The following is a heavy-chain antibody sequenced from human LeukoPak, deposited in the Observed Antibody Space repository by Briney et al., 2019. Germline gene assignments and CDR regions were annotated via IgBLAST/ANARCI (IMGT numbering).Heavy chain of an antibody. J-gene: IGHJ3*02. V-gene: IGHV1-69*05. CDR3: ARHGGLTIFGVAQPGGAFDI. Sequence: SVKVSCKVSGDTFNTHAVSWVRQAPGQGPEWMGGVTPIFGTASYAQKFQGRLTMTTDESTSTAYMELSSLRSEDTAVYYCARHGGLTIFGVAQPGGAFDIWGQGTLVTVSS. CDR1: GDTFNTHA. D-gene: IGHD3-3*01. CDR2: VTPIFGTA.